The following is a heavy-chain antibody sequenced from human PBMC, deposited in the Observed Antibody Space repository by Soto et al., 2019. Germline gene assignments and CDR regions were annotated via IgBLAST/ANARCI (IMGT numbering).Heavy chain of an antibody. CDR3: ARLSSALDY. D-gene: IGHD6-19*01. V-gene: IGHV3-64*01. J-gene: IGHJ4*02. Sequence: GGSLRLSCAASGFTFSTYAMHWVRQAPGKRLECVSAINSSGGSTYYSNSVKGRFTISRDNSKNTLFLQMGSLRPEDMGVYFCARLSSALDYWGQGTLVTVSS. CDR1: GFTFSTYA. CDR2: INSSGGST.